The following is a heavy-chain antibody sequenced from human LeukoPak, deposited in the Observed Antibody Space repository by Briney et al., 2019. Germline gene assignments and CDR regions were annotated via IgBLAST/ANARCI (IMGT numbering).Heavy chain of an antibody. V-gene: IGHV3-30-3*01. CDR2: ISYDGSNK. CDR1: GFTFSSYA. CDR3: ARVDPAAGSFDY. Sequence: GGSLRLSCAASGFTFSSYAMHWVRQAPGKGLEWVAVISYDGSNKYYADSVKGRFTISRDNSKNTLYLQMNSLRAEDTAVYYCARVDPAAGSFDYWGQGTLVTVSS. J-gene: IGHJ4*02. D-gene: IGHD6-13*01.